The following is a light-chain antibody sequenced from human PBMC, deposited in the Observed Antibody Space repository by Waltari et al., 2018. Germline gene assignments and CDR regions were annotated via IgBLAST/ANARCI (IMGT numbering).Light chain of an antibody. CDR3: QVWDSSSDHVV. Sequence: SYGLTQPPSVSVASGQTARLTCGGTNIGRKSAHWYQQKPGQAPVLGVYADSDRPSGIPERFSGSNSGNTATLTISRVEAGDEADYYCQVWDSSSDHVVFGGGTKLTVL. CDR1: NIGRKS. J-gene: IGLJ2*01. CDR2: ADS. V-gene: IGLV3-21*02.